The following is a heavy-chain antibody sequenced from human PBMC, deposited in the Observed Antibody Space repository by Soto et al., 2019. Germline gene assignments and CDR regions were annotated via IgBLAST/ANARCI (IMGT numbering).Heavy chain of an antibody. CDR1: GYTLTELS. CDR3: AAQGRGDWLLHFAY. CDR2: FDPEDGET. Sequence: SVKVSCKVSGYTLTELSMHWVRQAPGKGLEWMGGFDPEDGETIYAQKFQGRVTMTEDTSTDTAYMELSSLRSEDTAVDYCAAQGRGDWLLHFAYWGRGPRVTLSS. D-gene: IGHD3-9*01. V-gene: IGHV1-24*01. J-gene: IGHJ4*02.